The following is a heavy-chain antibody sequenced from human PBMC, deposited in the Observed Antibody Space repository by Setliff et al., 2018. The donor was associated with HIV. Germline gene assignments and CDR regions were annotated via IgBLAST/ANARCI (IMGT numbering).Heavy chain of an antibody. CDR3: VKDVVKFWSGSGALDF. D-gene: IGHD3-3*01. CDR1: GLPFYNFW. Sequence: PGGSLRLSCVASGLPFYNFWMTWLRRAPGRGLEWVANIKQDGSDMHYIESVKGRFTIFRDNAKNSVFLQMNSLRAEDTAMYYCVKDVVKFWSGSGALDFWGPGTLVTVSS. V-gene: IGHV3-7*01. J-gene: IGHJ4*02. CDR2: IKQDGSDM.